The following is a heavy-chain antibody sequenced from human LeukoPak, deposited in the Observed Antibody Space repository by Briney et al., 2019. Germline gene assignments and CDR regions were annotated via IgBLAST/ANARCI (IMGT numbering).Heavy chain of an antibody. V-gene: IGHV1-69*05. Sequence: GASVKVSCMASGGTFSSNDISWVRQAPGQGLEWMGRIVPLFGTRSYAQKFQGRVTITTDESTNTSYMELTSLTSEDTAVYYCARDQGYGAYGLDYWGQGTLVTVSS. CDR2: IVPLFGTR. D-gene: IGHD5-12*01. CDR1: GGTFSSND. CDR3: ARDQGYGAYGLDY. J-gene: IGHJ4*02.